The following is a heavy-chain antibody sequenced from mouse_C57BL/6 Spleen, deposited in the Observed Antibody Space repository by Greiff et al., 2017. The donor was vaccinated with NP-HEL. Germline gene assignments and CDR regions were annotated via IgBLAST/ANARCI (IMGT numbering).Heavy chain of an antibody. Sequence: EVQLVESGGGLVKPGGSLKLSCAASGFTFSSYAMSWVRQTPEKRLEWVATISDGGSYTYYPDNVKGRFTISRDNAKNNLYLQMSHLKSEDTAMYYCARDNYGSRSCFDYWGQGTTLTVSS. CDR3: ARDNYGSRSCFDY. CDR1: GFTFSSYA. J-gene: IGHJ2*01. D-gene: IGHD1-1*01. V-gene: IGHV5-4*01. CDR2: ISDGGSYT.